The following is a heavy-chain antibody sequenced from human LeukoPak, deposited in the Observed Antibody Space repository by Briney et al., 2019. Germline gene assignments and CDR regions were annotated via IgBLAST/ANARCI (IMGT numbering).Heavy chain of an antibody. Sequence: SVKVSCKASGGTFSSYTISWVRQAPGQGLEWMGRIIPILGIANYAQKFQGRVTMTTDTSTSTAYMELRSLRSDDTAVYYCASVTSTTYYYDSSGYRNYYFDYWGQGTLVTVSS. CDR1: GGTFSSYT. J-gene: IGHJ4*02. CDR2: IIPILGIA. CDR3: ASVTSTTYYYDSSGYRNYYFDY. D-gene: IGHD3-22*01. V-gene: IGHV1-69*02.